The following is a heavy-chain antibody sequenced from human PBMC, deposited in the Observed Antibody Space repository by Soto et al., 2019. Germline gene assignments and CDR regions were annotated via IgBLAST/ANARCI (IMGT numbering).Heavy chain of an antibody. D-gene: IGHD1-1*01. CDR3: ARFTATTGCDF. CDR1: GFTFSSYI. V-gene: IGHV3-21*01. CDR2: ISGSGSYI. J-gene: IGHJ4*02. Sequence: PGGSLRLSCAASGFTFSSYIMNWVRQAPGKGLEWVSSISGSGSYIYSADSMKGRFTISRDNAKNSLYLQMNSLRAEDTAVYYCARFTATTGCDFWGQGTLVTVSS.